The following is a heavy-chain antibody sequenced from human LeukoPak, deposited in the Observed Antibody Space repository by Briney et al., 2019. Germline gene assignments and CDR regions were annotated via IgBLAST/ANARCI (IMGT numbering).Heavy chain of an antibody. CDR2: IYSDGTST. CDR1: GFTFSSYW. V-gene: IGHV3-74*01. D-gene: IGHD3-10*01. J-gene: IGHJ4*02. Sequence: GGSLRLSCAASGFTFSSYWMHWVRQAPGEGLVWFSRIYSDGTSTSYADSVRGLFTVSRENAKNTMYLQMNSLRAEDTAVYSCARGGPSGSGSYSLDYWGQGTLVTVSS. CDR3: ARGGPSGSGSYSLDY.